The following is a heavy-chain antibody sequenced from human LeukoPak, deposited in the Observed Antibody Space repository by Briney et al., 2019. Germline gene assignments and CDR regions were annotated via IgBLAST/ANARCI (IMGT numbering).Heavy chain of an antibody. V-gene: IGHV1-69*05. J-gene: IGHJ3*02. Sequence: SVKVSCKASGGTFSSYAISWVRQAPGQGLEWMGGIIPIFGTANYAQKFQGRVTITTDESTSTAYMELSSLRSEDTAVYYCARSGYGGIAARRRQVWAFDIWGQGTMVTVSS. CDR1: GGTFSSYA. CDR3: ARSGYGGIAARRRQVWAFDI. D-gene: IGHD6-6*01. CDR2: IIPIFGTA.